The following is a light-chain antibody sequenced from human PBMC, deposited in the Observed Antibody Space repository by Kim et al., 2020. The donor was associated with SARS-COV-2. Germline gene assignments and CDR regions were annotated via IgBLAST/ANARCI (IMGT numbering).Light chain of an antibody. CDR3: QQYASSVT. Sequence: SLSPGERATLSCRASQTVTSTSVAWYQQRPGQPLRLLIYTASSRAIGIPDRFSGSGSGTDFTLTISRLEPEDFAVYHYQQYASSVTFGGGTKLEI. CDR2: TAS. V-gene: IGKV3-20*01. CDR1: QTVTSTS. J-gene: IGKJ4*01.